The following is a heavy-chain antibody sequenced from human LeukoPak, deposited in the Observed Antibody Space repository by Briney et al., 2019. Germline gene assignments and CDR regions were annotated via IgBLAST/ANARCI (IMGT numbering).Heavy chain of an antibody. CDR1: GGTFSSYA. J-gene: IGHJ4*02. V-gene: IGHV1-69*04. D-gene: IGHD6-13*01. Sequence: GSSVKVSCKASGGTFSSYAISWVRQAPGQGLEWMGRIIPILGIANYAQKFQGRATITADKSTSTAYMELSSLRSEDTAVYYCARDNIAAAGTVDYWGQGTLVTVSS. CDR2: IIPILGIA. CDR3: ARDNIAAAGTVDY.